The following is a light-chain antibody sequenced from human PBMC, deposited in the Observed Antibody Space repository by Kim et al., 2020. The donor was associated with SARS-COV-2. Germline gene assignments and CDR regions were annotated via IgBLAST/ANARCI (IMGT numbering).Light chain of an antibody. Sequence: ASAGGRVTTTCRSSQRITTWLAWYQQKPGKAPKLLLYKASTLDTGVPSRFSGSGSETEFTLTISSLQPDDFATYFCQQHFSYPHTFGQGTKVDI. CDR3: QQHFSYPHT. CDR1: QRITTW. CDR2: KAS. V-gene: IGKV1-5*03. J-gene: IGKJ2*01.